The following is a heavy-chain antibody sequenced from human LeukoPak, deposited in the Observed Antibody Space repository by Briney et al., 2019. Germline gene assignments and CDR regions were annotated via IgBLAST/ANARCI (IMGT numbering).Heavy chain of an antibody. Sequence: ASVTVSCTASGYTFTIYAMHWVRQAPGQRLEWMGWINAGNGNTKYSQKFQGRVTITRDTSASTAYMELSSLRSEDTAVYYCARLDIVVVPAASRKTYGMDVWGQGTTVTVSS. CDR1: GYTFTIYA. V-gene: IGHV1-3*01. J-gene: IGHJ6*02. D-gene: IGHD2-2*03. CDR2: INAGNGNT. CDR3: ARLDIVVVPAASRKTYGMDV.